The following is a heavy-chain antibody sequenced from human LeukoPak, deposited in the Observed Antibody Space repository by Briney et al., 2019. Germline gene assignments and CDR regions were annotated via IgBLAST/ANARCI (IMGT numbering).Heavy chain of an antibody. V-gene: IGHV4-61*01. D-gene: IGHD2-15*01. Sequence: SETLSLTCTVSGYSIRSGFYWGWIRQPPGKGLACIGYIYYSESAKYNPSLKSRVTVSVDTSKNQFSLKLSSVTAADTAVYYCARFPGSAEYRHYYHMDVWGKGTTVTVSS. CDR1: GYSIRSGFY. J-gene: IGHJ6*03. CDR3: ARFPGSAEYRHYYHMDV. CDR2: IYYSESA.